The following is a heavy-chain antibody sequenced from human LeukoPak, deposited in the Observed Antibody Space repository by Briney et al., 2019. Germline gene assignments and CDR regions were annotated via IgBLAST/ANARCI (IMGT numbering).Heavy chain of an antibody. J-gene: IGHJ6*03. CDR2: IIPIFGTA. CDR1: GGTFSSYA. CDR3: ARHGHCTNGVCYSNYYYHMDV. V-gene: IGHV1-69*13. Sequence: ASVKVSCKASGGTFSSYAISWVRQAPGQGLEWMGGIIPIFGTANYAQKFQGRVTITADESTSTAYTELSSLRSEDTAVYYCARHGHCTNGVCYSNYYYHMDVWGKGTTVTVSS. D-gene: IGHD2-8*01.